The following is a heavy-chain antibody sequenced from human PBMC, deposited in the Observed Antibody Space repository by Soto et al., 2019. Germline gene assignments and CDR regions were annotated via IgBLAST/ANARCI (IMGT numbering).Heavy chain of an antibody. CDR1: GFTFSSYS. D-gene: IGHD3-10*01. J-gene: IGHJ4*02. Sequence: EVQLVESGGGLVQPGGSLRLSCAASGFTFSSYSMNWVRQAPGKGLEWVSYISSSSSTIYYADSVKGRFTISRDNAKNSRYLQMNILRAEDTAVYYCARDGSGTFDYWGQGTLVTVSS. CDR2: ISSSSSTI. V-gene: IGHV3-48*01. CDR3: ARDGSGTFDY.